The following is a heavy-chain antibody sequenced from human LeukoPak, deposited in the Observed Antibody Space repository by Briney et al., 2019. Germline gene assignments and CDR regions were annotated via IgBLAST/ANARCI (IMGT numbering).Heavy chain of an antibody. V-gene: IGHV3-30*02. D-gene: IGHD3-10*01. Sequence: PGGSLRLSCAASGFTFSGYEMNWVRQAPGKGLEWVAFIRSDGNYKYYADSVKGRSTISRDNSKNTLYVQMNSLRAEDTAVYYCAKQFLWFGELSHFDYWGQGTLVTVSS. CDR3: AKQFLWFGELSHFDY. J-gene: IGHJ4*02. CDR1: GFTFSGYE. CDR2: IRSDGNYK.